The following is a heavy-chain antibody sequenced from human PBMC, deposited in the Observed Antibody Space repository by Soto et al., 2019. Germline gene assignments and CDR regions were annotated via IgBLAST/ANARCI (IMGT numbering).Heavy chain of an antibody. V-gene: IGHV3-23*01. CDR1: GFTFSTYA. CDR3: AKDRYGDYGGIDY. CDR2: ITGSGGST. Sequence: GSLRLSCAASGFTFSTYAMIWVRQAPGKGLEWVSVITGSGGSTYYADSVKGRVTISRDTSKNTLFLQMNSLRAEDTAVYYCAKDRYGDYGGIDYWGQGTMVTVSS. D-gene: IGHD4-17*01. J-gene: IGHJ4*02.